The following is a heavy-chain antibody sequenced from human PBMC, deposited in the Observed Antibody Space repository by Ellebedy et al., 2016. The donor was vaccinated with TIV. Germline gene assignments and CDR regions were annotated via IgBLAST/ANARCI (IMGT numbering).Heavy chain of an antibody. CDR1: GFSFRSYW. Sequence: PGGSLRLSCVASGFSFRSYWMNWVRQAPGRGLEWVSSISSSGTYIHNADSVKGRFTISRDNAKNSLYLQMNRLRVEDTAIYYCARPAASYSSSWYDFDCWGQGTLVTVSS. CDR3: ARPAASYSSSWYDFDC. D-gene: IGHD6-13*01. J-gene: IGHJ4*02. V-gene: IGHV3-21*01. CDR2: ISSSGTYI.